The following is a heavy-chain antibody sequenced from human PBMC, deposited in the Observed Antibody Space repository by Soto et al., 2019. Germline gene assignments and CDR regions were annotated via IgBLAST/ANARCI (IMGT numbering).Heavy chain of an antibody. V-gene: IGHV3-49*03. Sequence: GGSLRLSCTASGFTFGDYAMSWFRQAPGKGLEWVGFIRSKAYGGTTEYAASVKGRFTISRDDSKSIAYLQMNSLKTEDTAVYYCTRDPGIAVAGTFDYWGQGTLVTVSS. CDR2: IRSKAYGGTT. D-gene: IGHD6-19*01. J-gene: IGHJ4*02. CDR1: GFTFGDYA. CDR3: TRDPGIAVAGTFDY.